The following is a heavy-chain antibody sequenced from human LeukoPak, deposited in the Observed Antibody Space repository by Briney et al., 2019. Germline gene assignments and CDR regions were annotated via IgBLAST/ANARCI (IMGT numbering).Heavy chain of an antibody. D-gene: IGHD1-1*01. Sequence: PGGSLRLSCAASGFTISSYAMNWVRQALGKGLEWVSYISSSSSPINYADSVKGRFTISRDNAKNSLYLQMNSLRDEDTAVYYCARDCRLNCARQPGFDSWGQGTLVTVSS. CDR2: ISSSSSPI. CDR3: ARDCRLNCARQPGFDS. CDR1: GFTISSYA. V-gene: IGHV3-48*02. J-gene: IGHJ5*01.